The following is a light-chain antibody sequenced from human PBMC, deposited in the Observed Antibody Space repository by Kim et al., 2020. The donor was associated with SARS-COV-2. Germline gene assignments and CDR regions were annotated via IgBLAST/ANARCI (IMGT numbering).Light chain of an antibody. CDR3: QQYGSPPET. J-gene: IGKJ1*01. CDR2: GAS. CDR1: QSVASNY. Sequence: SPGDTASLACRASQSVASNYLAWYQQKTGQAPRLLTYGASTRATGIPDRFSGSGSGTDFTLTISRLEPEELAVYYCQQYGSPPETFGQGTKVDIK. V-gene: IGKV3-20*01.